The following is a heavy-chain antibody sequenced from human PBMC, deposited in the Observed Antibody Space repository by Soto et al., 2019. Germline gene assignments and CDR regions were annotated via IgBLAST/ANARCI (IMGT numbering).Heavy chain of an antibody. D-gene: IGHD4-17*01. V-gene: IGHV3-66*01. CDR1: GFTVSSIY. CDR3: RLQPTYGDYDVYFDY. J-gene: IGHJ4*02. CDR2: IYSGGST. Sequence: GGSLRLSCAASGFTVSSIYMSWVRQAPGKGLEWVSVIYSGGSTYYADSVKGRFTISRDNSKNTLYLQMNSLRAEDTAVYYCRLQPTYGDYDVYFDYRGQGTRVTVPQ.